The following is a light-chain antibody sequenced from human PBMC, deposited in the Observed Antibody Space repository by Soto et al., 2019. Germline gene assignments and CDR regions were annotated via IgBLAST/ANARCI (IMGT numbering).Light chain of an antibody. CDR3: AAWDGSLNHIL. CDR2: RDN. V-gene: IGLV1-44*01. Sequence: QSVLTQPPSASGTPGQRVTISCSGSSSNMGTNTVNWYQQLPRAAPKLLIYRDNQRPSGVPDRFSGSKSGTSASLAITGLQSEDEADYYCAAWDGSLNHILFGGGTKVTVL. J-gene: IGLJ2*01. CDR1: SSNMGTNT.